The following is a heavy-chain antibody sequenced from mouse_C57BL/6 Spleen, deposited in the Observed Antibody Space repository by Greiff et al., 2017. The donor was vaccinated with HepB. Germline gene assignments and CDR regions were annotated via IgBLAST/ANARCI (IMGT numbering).Heavy chain of an antibody. V-gene: IGHV1-50*01. Sequence: QVQLQQPGAELVKPGASVKLSCKASGYTFTSYWMQWVKQRPGQGLEWIGEIDPSDSYTNYNQKFKGKATLTVDTSSSTAYMQLSSLTSEDSAVYYCARAYSNYVVCAYWGQGTLVTVSA. CDR3: ARAYSNYVVCAY. CDR1: GYTFTSYW. D-gene: IGHD2-5*01. CDR2: IDPSDSYT. J-gene: IGHJ3*01.